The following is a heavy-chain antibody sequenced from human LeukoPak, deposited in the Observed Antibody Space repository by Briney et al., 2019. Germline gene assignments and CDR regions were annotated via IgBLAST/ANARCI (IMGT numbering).Heavy chain of an antibody. D-gene: IGHD5-18*01. V-gene: IGHV3-30-3*01. J-gene: IGHJ4*02. Sequence: GRSLRLSCAASGFTFSSYAMHWVRQAPGKGLEWEAVISYDGSNKYYADSVKGRFTISRDNSKNTLYLQMNSLRAEDTAVYYCASRKDTPHLPDYWGQGTLVTVSS. CDR1: GFTFSSYA. CDR2: ISYDGSNK. CDR3: ASRKDTPHLPDY.